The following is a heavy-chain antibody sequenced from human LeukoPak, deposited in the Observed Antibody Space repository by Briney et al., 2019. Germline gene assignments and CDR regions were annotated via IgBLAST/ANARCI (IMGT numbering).Heavy chain of an antibody. V-gene: IGHV3-30*04. D-gene: IGHD6-6*01. Sequence: RGSLRLSCAASGFTYTKHAMHWVREAPGKGLEWVAVISYDGSNKKYADSVKGRFTISRDNSKNTLYLQMNSLRAEETAVYYCARTLTEYSVSSCYFDYWGQGTLVTVSS. CDR1: GFTYTKHA. J-gene: IGHJ4*02. CDR3: ARTLTEYSVSSCYFDY. CDR2: ISYDGSNK.